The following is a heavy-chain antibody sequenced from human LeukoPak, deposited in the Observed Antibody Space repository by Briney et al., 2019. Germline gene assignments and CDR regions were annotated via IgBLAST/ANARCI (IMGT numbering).Heavy chain of an antibody. D-gene: IGHD3-22*01. V-gene: IGHV1-69*10. Sequence: ASVKVSCKASGGTFSSYAISWVRQAPGQGLEWMGGIIPILGIANYAQKFQGRVTITADKSTSTAYMELSSLRSEDTAVYYCARDHEGPYYYDSSGYLHYWGQGTLVTVSS. CDR1: GGTFSSYA. CDR2: IIPILGIA. CDR3: ARDHEGPYYYDSSGYLHY. J-gene: IGHJ4*02.